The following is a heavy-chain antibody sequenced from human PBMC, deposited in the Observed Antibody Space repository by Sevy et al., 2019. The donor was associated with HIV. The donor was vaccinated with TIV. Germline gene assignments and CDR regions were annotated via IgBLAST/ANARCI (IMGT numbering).Heavy chain of an antibody. V-gene: IGHV4-59*01. D-gene: IGHD3-22*01. CDR1: GGSISSYY. CDR2: IYYSGST. J-gene: IGHJ1*01. Sequence: SETLSLTCTVSGGSISSYYWSWIRQPPGKGLEWIGYIYYSGSTNYNPSLKSRVTISVDTSKHQFSLKLSSVTAADTAVYYCASGYYAAEYFQHWGQGTLVTVSS. CDR3: ASGYYAAEYFQH.